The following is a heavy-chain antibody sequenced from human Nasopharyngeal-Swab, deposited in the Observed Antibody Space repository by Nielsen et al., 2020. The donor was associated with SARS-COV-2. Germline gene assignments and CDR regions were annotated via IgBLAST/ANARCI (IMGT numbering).Heavy chain of an antibody. V-gene: IGHV4-59*13. J-gene: IGHJ4*02. CDR3: ARGTTIFGVVITPFDY. Sequence: PGKGLEWIGYIYHSGSTNYNPSLKSRVTISVDTSKNQFSLELSSVTAADTAVYYCARGTTIFGVVITPFDYWGQGTLVTVSS. D-gene: IGHD3-3*01. CDR2: IYHSGST.